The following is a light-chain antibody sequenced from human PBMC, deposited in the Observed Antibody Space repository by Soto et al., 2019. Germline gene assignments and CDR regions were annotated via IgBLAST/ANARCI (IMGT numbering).Light chain of an antibody. CDR1: QNVTTS. CDR3: QHRSNWPSLT. CDR2: DAS. V-gene: IGKV3-11*01. Sequence: EILLTQSPATLSLSPGDGATLSCRASQNVTTSLAWYQHQPGQAPRLLIYDASNRAAGVPGRISGSGSGTHFTLTISSLEPGDFAVYYCQHRSNWPSLTFGGGTKLEIK. J-gene: IGKJ4*01.